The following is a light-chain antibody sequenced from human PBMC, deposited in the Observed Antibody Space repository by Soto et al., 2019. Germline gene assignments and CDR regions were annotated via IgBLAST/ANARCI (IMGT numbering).Light chain of an antibody. CDR3: QQRCNWPPVT. Sequence: AIQLTQSPSSLSASVGDRVTITCRASQGIRNDLGWYQQKPGKAPKLLIYAASSLQSGVPSRFSGSGSGTDFTLTISSLEPEDFAIYYCQQRCNWPPVTFGGGTKVDI. J-gene: IGKJ4*01. CDR2: AAS. CDR1: QGIRND. V-gene: IGKV1-6*01.